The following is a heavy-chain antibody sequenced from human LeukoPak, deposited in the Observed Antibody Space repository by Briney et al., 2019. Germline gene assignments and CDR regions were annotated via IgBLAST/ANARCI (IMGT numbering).Heavy chain of an antibody. J-gene: IGHJ6*03. CDR1: GGSFSGYY. CDR3: ARVSSLRNWNVFGRDYYYYMDV. V-gene: IGHV4-34*01. CDR2: INHSGST. D-gene: IGHD1-1*01. Sequence: PSETLSLTCAVYGGSFSGYYRSWLRQPPGKGLEWIGEINHSGSTNYNPSLKSRVTISVDTSKNQFSLKLSSVTAADTAVYYCARVSSLRNWNVFGRDYYYYMDVWGKGTTVTVSS.